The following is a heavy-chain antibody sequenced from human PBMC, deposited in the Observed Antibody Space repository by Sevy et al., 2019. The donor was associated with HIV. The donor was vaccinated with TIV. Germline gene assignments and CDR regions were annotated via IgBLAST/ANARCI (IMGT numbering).Heavy chain of an antibody. V-gene: IGHV3-30*18. CDR1: GFTFSSYW. J-gene: IGHJ6*02. CDR2: ISYDGINK. D-gene: IGHD3-9*01. Sequence: GGSLRLSCAASGFTFSSYWMSWVRQAPGKGLEWVAVISYDGINKYYGDSVKGRFIISRDRSKNTLYLQMNILRIEDTAVYYCAKDFTGFYGMDVWGQGTTVTVSS. CDR3: AKDFTGFYGMDV.